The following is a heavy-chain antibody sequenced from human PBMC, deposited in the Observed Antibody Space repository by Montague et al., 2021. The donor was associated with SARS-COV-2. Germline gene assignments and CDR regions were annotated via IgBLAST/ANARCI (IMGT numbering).Heavy chain of an antibody. V-gene: IGHV4-34*01. CDR3: ARVLESGHSIDY. CDR1: GGSFSGYY. J-gene: IGHJ4*02. Sequence: SETLSLTCAVYGGSFSGYYWSWIRQPPGKGLEWIGEINHSGSTNYNPSLKSRVTISVDTSKNQFSLKLSSVTAADTAVYYCARVLESGHSIDYWGQGTLVTVSS. CDR2: INHSGST.